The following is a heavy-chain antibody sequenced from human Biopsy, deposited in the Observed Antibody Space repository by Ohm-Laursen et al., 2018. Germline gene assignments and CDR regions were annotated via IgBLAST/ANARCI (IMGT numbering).Heavy chain of an antibody. J-gene: IGHJ4*02. V-gene: IGHV1-69*04. Sequence: SSVKVSCKASGGSSSNSGITWARQAPGQGLEWMGRSIPMLGTANYAQKFQDRLTITSDKFTRTAYMELSSLRSEDTAVYYCAADINVWNVNYWGQGTQVTVSS. CDR1: GGSSSNSG. CDR2: SIPMLGTA. D-gene: IGHD1-1*01. CDR3: AADINVWNVNY.